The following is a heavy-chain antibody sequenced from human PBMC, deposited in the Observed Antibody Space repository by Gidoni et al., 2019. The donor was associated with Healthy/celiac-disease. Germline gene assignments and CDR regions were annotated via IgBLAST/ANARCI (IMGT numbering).Heavy chain of an antibody. J-gene: IGHJ5*02. Sequence: QVQLQESGPGLVKPSQTLSLTCTVPGGSISSGSYYWSWIRQPAGKGLEWIGRIYTSGSTNYNPSLKSRVTISVDTSKNQFSLKLSSVTAADTAVYYCARDLGLAVAGRLDPWGQGTLVTVSS. D-gene: IGHD6-19*01. CDR1: GGSISSGSYY. CDR3: ARDLGLAVAGRLDP. V-gene: IGHV4-61*02. CDR2: IYTSGST.